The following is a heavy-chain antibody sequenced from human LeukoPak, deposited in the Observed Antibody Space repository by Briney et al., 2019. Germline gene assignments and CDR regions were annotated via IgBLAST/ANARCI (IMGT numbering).Heavy chain of an antibody. CDR3: AGLRSRAFDI. J-gene: IGHJ3*02. CDR2: TYYTGTT. D-gene: IGHD6-6*01. Sequence: SETLSLTCTVSGGSTISHYWSWLRQPPGKGLEWIAYTYYTGTTNYNPSLKSRVTISIDTSKNQFSLRLNSVTAADTAVHYCAGLRSRAFDIWGPGTMVSVSS. V-gene: IGHV4-59*08. CDR1: GGSTISHY.